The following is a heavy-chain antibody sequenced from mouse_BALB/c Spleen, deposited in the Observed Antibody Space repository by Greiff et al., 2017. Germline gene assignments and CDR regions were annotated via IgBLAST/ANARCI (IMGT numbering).Heavy chain of an antibody. D-gene: IGHD2-3*01. Sequence: VKLMESGAELMKPGASVKISCKATGYTFSSYWIEWVKQRPGHGLEWIGEILPGSGSTNYNEKFKGKATFTADTSSNTAYMQLSSLTSEDSAVYYCARDVDGYYLFAYWGQGTLVTVSA. CDR3: ARDVDGYYLFAY. CDR2: ILPGSGST. J-gene: IGHJ3*01. CDR1: GYTFSSYW. V-gene: IGHV1-9*01.